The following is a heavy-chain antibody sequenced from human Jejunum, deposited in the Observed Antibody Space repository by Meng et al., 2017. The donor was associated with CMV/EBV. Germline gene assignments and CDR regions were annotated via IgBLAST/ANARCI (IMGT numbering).Heavy chain of an antibody. D-gene: IGHD2-15*01. CDR2: IYYSGTT. Sequence: VSGASINISPYYWGWIRQSPGQGLEWIGTIYYSGTTFYNSSLKSRATISVDTSKNQFSLKLSSVTAADTAVYYCANSAGSWAHNYWGLGTRVTVSS. V-gene: IGHV4-39*07. CDR3: ANSAGSWAHNY. J-gene: IGHJ4*02. CDR1: GASINISPYY.